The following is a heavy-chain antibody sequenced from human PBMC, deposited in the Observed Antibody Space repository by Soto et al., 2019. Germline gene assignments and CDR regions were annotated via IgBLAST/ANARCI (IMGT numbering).Heavy chain of an antibody. CDR2: INYSGST. Sequence: SETLSLTCTVSGVSISSGAYYWSWIRQHPGKGLEWIGNINYSGSTYYNPSLKSRVTISVDTSKNQFSLKLSSVTAADTAVYYCARDTSDGASKLFDYWGQGTLVTVSS. D-gene: IGHD3-10*01. CDR3: ARDTSDGASKLFDY. V-gene: IGHV4-31*03. CDR1: GVSISSGAYY. J-gene: IGHJ4*02.